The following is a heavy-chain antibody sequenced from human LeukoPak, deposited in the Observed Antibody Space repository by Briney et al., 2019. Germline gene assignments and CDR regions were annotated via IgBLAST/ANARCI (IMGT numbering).Heavy chain of an antibody. Sequence: ASVKVSCKASGYTFTSYYMHWVRQAPGQGLEWMGIINPSGGRTSYTQKFQGRVTMTRDTSTSTVYMELSSLRSEDTAVYYCARDSPEPIAAVSYYYYYMDVWGKGTTVTVSS. J-gene: IGHJ6*03. CDR1: GYTFTSYY. V-gene: IGHV1-46*01. CDR3: ARDSPEPIAAVSYYYYYMDV. CDR2: INPSGGRT. D-gene: IGHD6-6*01.